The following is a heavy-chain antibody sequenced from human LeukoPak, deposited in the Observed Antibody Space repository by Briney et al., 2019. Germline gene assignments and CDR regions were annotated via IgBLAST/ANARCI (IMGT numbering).Heavy chain of an antibody. CDR1: GFTVSSNY. CDR3: ARDLHSGDGYRRFDY. D-gene: IGHD5-24*01. V-gene: IGHV3-53*01. Sequence: GGSLRLSCAASGFTVSSNYMSWVRQAPGKGLEWVSVIYSGGSTYYADSVKGRFTISRDNSKNTLYLQMNSLRAEDTAVYYCARDLHSGDGYRRFDYWGQGTLVTVSS. CDR2: IYSGGST. J-gene: IGHJ4*02.